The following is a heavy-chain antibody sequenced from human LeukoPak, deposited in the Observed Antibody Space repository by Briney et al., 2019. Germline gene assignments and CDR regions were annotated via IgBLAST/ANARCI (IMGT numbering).Heavy chain of an antibody. V-gene: IGHV4-34*01. D-gene: IGHD4-11*01. CDR3: ARLRSNYVDYYYGMDV. CDR2: IYHSGST. J-gene: IGHJ6*02. CDR1: GGSFSGYY. Sequence: SETLSLTCAVYGGSFSGYYWSWIRQPPGKGLEWIGEIYHSGSTHYNPSLNSRLTMSVDKSKNAFSLKLGSVTAADTAVYYCARLRSNYVDYYYGMDVWGQGTTVTVSS.